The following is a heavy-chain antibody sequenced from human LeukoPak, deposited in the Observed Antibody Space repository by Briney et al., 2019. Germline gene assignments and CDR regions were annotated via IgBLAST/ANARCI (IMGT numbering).Heavy chain of an antibody. CDR2: IKQDGSEK. D-gene: IGHD3-22*01. Sequence: PGRSLRLSCAASGFTFSSYWMSWVRQAPGKGLEWVANIKQDGSEKYYVDSVKGRFTISRDNAKNSLYLQMNSLRAEDTAVYYCARVPRWNYYDSSGYLPWGQGTLVTVSS. V-gene: IGHV3-7*01. CDR3: ARVPRWNYYDSSGYLP. CDR1: GFTFSSYW. J-gene: IGHJ5*02.